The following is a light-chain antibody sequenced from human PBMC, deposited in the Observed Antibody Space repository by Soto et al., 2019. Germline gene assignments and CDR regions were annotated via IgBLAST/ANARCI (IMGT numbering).Light chain of an antibody. CDR3: QQVDSYPRT. Sequence: IHRTHSPSTLSASVLYTVTITCLASQSIGNWLAWYQQKAGKAPKLLICDATTLQTGVPSRFSGSGSGTDFSLTISSLHPEDVATYYCQQVDSYPRTFGQGTKVDNK. V-gene: IGKV1-5*01. CDR1: QSIGNW. CDR2: DAT. J-gene: IGKJ1*01.